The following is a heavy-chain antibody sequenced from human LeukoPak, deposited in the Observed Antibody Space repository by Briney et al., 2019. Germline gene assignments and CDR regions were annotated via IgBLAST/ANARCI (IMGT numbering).Heavy chain of an antibody. J-gene: IGHJ4*02. V-gene: IGHV3-30*02. D-gene: IGHD1-26*01. CDR2: IRYDGSNK. Sequence: GGSLRLSCAASGFTFSSYGMHWVRQAPGKGLEWVAFIRYDGSNKYYADSVKGRFTISRDNSKNTLYLQMNSLRAEDTAVYYCAKERWGGSYEGYFDYWGQGTLVTVSS. CDR3: AKERWGGSYEGYFDY. CDR1: GFTFSSYG.